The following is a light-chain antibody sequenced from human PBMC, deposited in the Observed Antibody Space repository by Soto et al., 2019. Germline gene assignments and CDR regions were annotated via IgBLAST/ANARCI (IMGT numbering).Light chain of an antibody. Sequence: DVVVTESALSLPVTLGRAASISGRSRQSLGHRDGNTYLSWFRQRPGQSPRRLIYKVSNREAGVPDRFSGSGSGTDFTLKISRVEAEDVGLYYCMQGSHWPPITFGQGTQLEIK. CDR3: MQGSHWPPIT. CDR2: KVS. V-gene: IGKV2-30*02. CDR1: QSLGHRDGNTY. J-gene: IGKJ5*01.